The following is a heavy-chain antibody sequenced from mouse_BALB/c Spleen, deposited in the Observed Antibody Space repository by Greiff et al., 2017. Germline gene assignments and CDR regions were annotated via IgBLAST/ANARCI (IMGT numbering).Heavy chain of an antibody. CDR1: GFTFSSYG. J-gene: IGHJ3*01. CDR3: ARQGAYDGYQKAWFAY. CDR2: ISSGGSYT. V-gene: IGHV5-6*01. Sequence: EVMLVESGGDLVKPGGSLKLSCAASGFTFSSYGMSWVRQTPDKRLEWVATISSGGSYTYYPDSVKGRFTISRDNAKNTLYLQMSSLKSEDTAMYYCARQGAYDGYQKAWFAYWGQGTLVTVSA. D-gene: IGHD2-3*01.